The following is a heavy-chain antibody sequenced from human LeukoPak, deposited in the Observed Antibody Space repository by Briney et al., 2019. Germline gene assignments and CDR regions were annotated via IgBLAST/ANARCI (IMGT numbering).Heavy chain of an antibody. J-gene: IGHJ4*02. CDR1: GFTFSTCG. CDR3: ARDLAWFGELIFDY. V-gene: IGHV3-33*01. D-gene: IGHD3-10*01. Sequence: RRSLRLSCAASGFTFSTCGMHWVRQAPGKGLEWVAVIWYDGSNKYYADSVKGRFTISRDNSKNTLYLQMNSLRAEDTAVYYCARDLAWFGELIFDYWGQGTLVTVSS. CDR2: IWYDGSNK.